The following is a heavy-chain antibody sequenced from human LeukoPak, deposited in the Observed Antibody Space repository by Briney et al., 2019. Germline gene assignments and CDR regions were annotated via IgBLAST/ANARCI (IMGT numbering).Heavy chain of an antibody. CDR1: GGTFSSYA. CDR2: IIPIFGTA. D-gene: IGHD3-10*01. V-gene: IGHV1-69*13. CDR3: ARDPRTMVRGVHAALRY. J-gene: IGHJ4*02. Sequence: SVKVSCKASGGTFSSYAISWVRQAPGQGLEWMGGIIPIFGTANYAQKFQGRVTITADESTSTAYMELSSLRSEDTAVYYCARDPRTMVRGVHAALRYWGQGTLVTVSS.